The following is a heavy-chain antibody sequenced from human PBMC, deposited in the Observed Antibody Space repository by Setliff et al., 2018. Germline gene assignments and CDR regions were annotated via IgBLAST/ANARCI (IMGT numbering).Heavy chain of an antibody. D-gene: IGHD2-2*01. CDR2: INTNTGNP. V-gene: IGHV7-4-1*02. CDR3: ARDLGYCSTTSCHGDWFDP. J-gene: IGHJ5*02. Sequence: GASVKVSCKASGYTFTTYAISWMRQAPGQGLEWMGWINTNTGNPSYAQGFTGRFVFSLDTSVSTAYLQISSLKAEDTAVYYCARDLGYCSTTSCHGDWFDPWGQGTLVTVSS. CDR1: GYTFTTYA.